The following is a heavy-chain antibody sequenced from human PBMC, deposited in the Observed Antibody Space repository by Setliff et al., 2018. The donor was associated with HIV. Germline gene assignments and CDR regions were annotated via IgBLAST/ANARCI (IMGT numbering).Heavy chain of an antibody. J-gene: IGHJ4*02. CDR2: IKQDGSEK. CDR1: GLIFSSYW. V-gene: IGHV3-7*03. D-gene: IGHD1-20*01. Sequence: LRLSCAASGLIFSSYWMSWVRQAPGKGLEWVANIKQDGSEKYYVDSVKGRFTISRDNAKNSLYLQMNSLRAEDTAVYYCARDYSRYTWNYFDYWGQGTLVTVSS. CDR3: ARDYSRYTWNYFDY.